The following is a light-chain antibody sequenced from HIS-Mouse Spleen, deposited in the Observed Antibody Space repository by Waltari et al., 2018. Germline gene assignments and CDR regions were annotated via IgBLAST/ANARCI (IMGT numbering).Light chain of an antibody. CDR2: QDS. CDR1: KLGDKY. Sequence: SYELTQPPSVSVSPGQTASITCSGDKLGDKYACWYQQKPGQSPVLVIYQDSKRPSGIPDRVSGSNSGNTATLTISGTQAMDEADYYCQAWDSSTVVFGGGTKLTVL. J-gene: IGLJ2*01. CDR3: QAWDSSTVV. V-gene: IGLV3-1*01.